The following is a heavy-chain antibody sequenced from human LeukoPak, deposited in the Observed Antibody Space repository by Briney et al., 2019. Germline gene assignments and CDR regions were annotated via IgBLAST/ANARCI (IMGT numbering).Heavy chain of an antibody. CDR1: GFTFSSYW. J-gene: IGHJ4*02. CDR2: IKQDGSEK. Sequence: GGSLRLSCAASGFTFSSYWMSWVSQAPGKRLEWVANIKQDGSEKYYVDSVKGRFTISRDNAKNSLYLQMNSLRAEDTAVYYCARDQDYFRSTSCYKYWSQGTLVTVSS. D-gene: IGHD2-2*02. V-gene: IGHV3-7*01. CDR3: ARDQDYFRSTSCYKY.